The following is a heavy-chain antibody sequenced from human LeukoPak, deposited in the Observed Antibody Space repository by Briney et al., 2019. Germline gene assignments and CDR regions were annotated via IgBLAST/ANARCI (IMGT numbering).Heavy chain of an antibody. CDR3: ARLPQYSGTGAHMDY. J-gene: IGHJ4*02. V-gene: IGHV3-72*01. D-gene: IGHD1-26*01. CDR1: GFTFSDHY. CDR2: TRNKANGYTT. Sequence: GRSLRLSCAASGFTFSDHYMDWVRQAPGKGLEWVGRTRNKANGYTTQYAASVKSRFTISRDDSQNSLYLQMNSLQTEDTAVYYCARLPQYSGTGAHMDYWGQGTLVTVSS.